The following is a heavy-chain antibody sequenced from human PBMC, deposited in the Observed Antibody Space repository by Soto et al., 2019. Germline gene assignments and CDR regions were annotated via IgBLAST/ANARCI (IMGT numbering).Heavy chain of an antibody. D-gene: IGHD5-18*01. CDR2: IKSKTDGGTT. J-gene: IGHJ6*02. CDR1: GFTFSNAW. CDR3: TTDQDTAMVPYYYYGMDV. V-gene: IGHV3-15*01. Sequence: KPGGSLRLSCAASGFTFSNAWMSWVRQAPGKGLEWVGRIKSKTDGGTTDYAAPVKGRFTISRDDSKNTLYLQMNSLKTEDTAVYYCTTDQDTAMVPYYYYGMDVWGQGTTVTVSS.